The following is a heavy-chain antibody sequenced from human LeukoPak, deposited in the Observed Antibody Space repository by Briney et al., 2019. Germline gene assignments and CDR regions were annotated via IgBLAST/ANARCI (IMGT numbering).Heavy chain of an antibody. CDR1: GFTFSSYA. J-gene: IGHJ3*02. D-gene: IGHD1-26*01. Sequence: XGSLRLSCAASGFTFSSYAMSWVRQAPGKGLEWGAVISYDGSNKYYADSVKGRFTISGDKSKNTLYLQMNSLRPEDTAFYYCARGPGPIAGAKNPFDIWGQGTMVTVSS. CDR2: ISYDGSNK. CDR3: ARGPGPIAGAKNPFDI. V-gene: IGHV3-30*01.